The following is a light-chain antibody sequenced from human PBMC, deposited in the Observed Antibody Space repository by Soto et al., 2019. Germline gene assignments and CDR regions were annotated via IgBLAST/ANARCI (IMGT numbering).Light chain of an antibody. CDR1: QSFRGL. V-gene: IGKV3-11*01. CDR2: DAY. Sequence: EIFLTQSPGTLSLSPGERATLSCRASQSFRGLLAWYQQKPGQAPRLLIYDAYNRATGIPPRFSGSGSGTDFTLTISSLEPEDSAVYYCQQRHMWPITFGQGTRLEI. J-gene: IGKJ5*01. CDR3: QQRHMWPIT.